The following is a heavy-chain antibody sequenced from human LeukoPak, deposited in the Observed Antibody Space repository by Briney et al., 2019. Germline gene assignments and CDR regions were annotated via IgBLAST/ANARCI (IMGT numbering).Heavy chain of an antibody. CDR3: AKTHYSSGWYDAFDI. D-gene: IGHD6-19*01. CDR1: GFTFSNYP. CDR2: IGSNGGST. V-gene: IGHV3-64D*08. Sequence: PGGSLRLSCSASGFTFSNYPMHWVRQAPGKGLEYVSAIGSNGGSTYYADSVKGRFAISRDNSKNTLYLQMSSLRAEDTAVYYCAKTHYSSGWYDAFDIWGQGTMVTVSS. J-gene: IGHJ3*02.